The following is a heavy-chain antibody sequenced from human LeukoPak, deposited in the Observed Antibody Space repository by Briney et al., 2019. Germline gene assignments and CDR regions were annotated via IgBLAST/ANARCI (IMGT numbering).Heavy chain of an antibody. CDR3: AKDSSGYYPAYYFYY. D-gene: IGHD3-22*01. Sequence: GGSLRLSCAASGFTFDDYAMHWVRQAPGKGLEWVSGISWNSGSIGYADSVKGRLTISRDNAKNSLYLQMNSLRAEDTALYFCAKDSSGYYPAYYFYYWGQGTLVSVSS. J-gene: IGHJ4*02. V-gene: IGHV3-9*01. CDR1: GFTFDDYA. CDR2: ISWNSGSI.